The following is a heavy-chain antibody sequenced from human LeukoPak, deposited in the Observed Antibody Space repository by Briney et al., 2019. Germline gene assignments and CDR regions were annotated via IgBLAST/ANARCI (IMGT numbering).Heavy chain of an antibody. CDR2: INPNSGGT. J-gene: IGHJ6*02. CDR1: GYTFTGYY. D-gene: IGHD3-9*01. V-gene: IGHV1-2*04. CDR3: ARDPALTYYDILTGYLYGMGV. Sequence: ASVKVSCKASGYTFTGYYMHWVRQAPGQGLEWMGWINPNSGGTNYAQKFQGWVTMTRDTSISTAYMELSRLRSDDTAVYYCARDPALTYYDILTGYLYGMGVWGQGTTVTVSS.